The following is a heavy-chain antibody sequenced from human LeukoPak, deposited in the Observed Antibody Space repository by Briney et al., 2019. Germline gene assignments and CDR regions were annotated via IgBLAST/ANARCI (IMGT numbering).Heavy chain of an antibody. CDR1: GYTFTSYA. CDR2: IIPIFGTA. Sequence: SVTVSCTASGYTFTSYAISWVRQAPGQGLEWMGGIIPIFGTANYAQKFQGRVTITTDESTSTAYMELSSRRSEDTAVYYGEVVVDAFDIWGQGTMVTVS. CDR3: EVVVDAFDI. J-gene: IGHJ3*02. V-gene: IGHV1-69*05. D-gene: IGHD2-15*01.